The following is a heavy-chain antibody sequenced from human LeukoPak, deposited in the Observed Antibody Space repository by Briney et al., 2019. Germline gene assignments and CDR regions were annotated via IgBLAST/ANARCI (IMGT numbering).Heavy chain of an antibody. CDR3: ARDYFDSSDYPQTYYYYYMDV. CDR2: ISSTSTFI. CDR1: GFTFSRYS. J-gene: IGHJ6*03. V-gene: IGHV3-21*01. D-gene: IGHD3-22*01. Sequence: GGSLRLSCAASGFTFSRYSMNWVRQAPGKGLEWVASISSTSTFIYSADSVKGRFTISRDTAKHSLFLQMNSQRAEDTAIYYCARDYFDSSDYPQTYYYYYMDVWGKGTTVTVSS.